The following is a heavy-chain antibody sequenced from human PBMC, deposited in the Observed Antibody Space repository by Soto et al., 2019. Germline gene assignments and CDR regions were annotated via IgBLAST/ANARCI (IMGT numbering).Heavy chain of an antibody. J-gene: IGHJ5*02. CDR3: ARKYCSGGSCYGWFDP. CDR2: IYYSGST. Sequence: SETLSLTCTVSGVTIGSSSYYWGWISKPPVKGLERIERIYYSGSTYYNPSLKSRVTISVDTSKNQFSLKLSSVTAADTAVYYCARKYCSGGSCYGWFDPWGQGTLVTRLL. D-gene: IGHD2-15*01. V-gene: IGHV4-39*01. CDR1: GVTIGSSSYY.